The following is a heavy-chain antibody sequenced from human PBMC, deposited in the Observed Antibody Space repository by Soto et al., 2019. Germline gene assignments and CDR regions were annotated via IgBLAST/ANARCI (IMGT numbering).Heavy chain of an antibody. J-gene: IGHJ6*02. V-gene: IGHV3-15*01. CDR2: IKSKTDGGTT. Sequence: PGGSLRLSCAASGFTFSNAWMSWVRQAPGKGLEWVGRIKSKTDGGTTDYAAPVKGRFTISRDDSKNTLYLQTNSLKTEDTAVYYCTTGLSSGGYYYGMDVWGQGTTVTV. CDR1: GFTFSNAW. CDR3: TTGLSSGGYYYGMDV. D-gene: IGHD6-19*01.